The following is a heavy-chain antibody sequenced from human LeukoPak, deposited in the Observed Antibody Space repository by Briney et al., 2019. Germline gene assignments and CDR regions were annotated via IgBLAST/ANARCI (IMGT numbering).Heavy chain of an antibody. CDR3: AREIDYSNYDVGWFDP. Sequence: PSETLSLTCTVSGYSISSGFYWGWIRQPPGKGLEWIGSIYHSGSTYYNPSLKSRVTISVDTSKNQFSLKLSSVTAADTAVYYCAREIDYSNYDVGWFDPWGQGTLVTVSS. CDR1: GYSISSGFY. D-gene: IGHD4-11*01. J-gene: IGHJ5*02. CDR2: IYHSGST. V-gene: IGHV4-38-2*02.